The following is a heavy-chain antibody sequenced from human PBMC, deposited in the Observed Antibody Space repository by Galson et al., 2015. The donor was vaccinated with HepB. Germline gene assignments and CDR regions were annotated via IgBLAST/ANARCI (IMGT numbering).Heavy chain of an antibody. CDR3: ARDGIRAVASYYYYYYMDV. V-gene: IGHV3-11*06. CDR1: GFTFSDYY. J-gene: IGHJ6*03. D-gene: IGHD6-19*01. Sequence: SLRLSCAASGFTFSDYYMSWIRQAPGKGLEWVSYISSSSSYTNYADSVKGRFTISRDNAKNSLYLQMNSLRAEDTAVYYCARDGIRAVASYYYYYYMDVWGKGTTVTVSS. CDR2: ISSSSSYT.